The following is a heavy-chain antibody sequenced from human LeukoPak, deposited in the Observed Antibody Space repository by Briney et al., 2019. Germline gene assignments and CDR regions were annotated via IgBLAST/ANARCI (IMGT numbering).Heavy chain of an antibody. V-gene: IGHV4-34*01. D-gene: IGHD3-3*01. CDR1: GGSFSGYY. CDR3: ARAYYDFWSGYYAHPFDY. J-gene: IGHJ4*02. Sequence: PSETLSLTCAVYGGSFSGYYWSWIRQPPGKGLEWIGEINHSGSTNYNPSLKSRVTISVDTSKNQFSLKLSSVTAADTAVYYCARAYYDFWSGYYAHPFDYWGQRTLVTVSS. CDR2: INHSGST.